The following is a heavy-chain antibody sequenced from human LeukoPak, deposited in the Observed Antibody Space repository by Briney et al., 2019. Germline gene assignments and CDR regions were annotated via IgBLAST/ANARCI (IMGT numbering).Heavy chain of an antibody. D-gene: IGHD2/OR15-2a*01. Sequence: ASVTVSCKASGYTFTSYDINWVRQAPGQGLEWMGWMNPNSGNTGYAQKFQGRVTMTRNTSISTAYMELSSLRSEDTAVYYCARVSMTDYYYYMDVWGKGTTVTISS. V-gene: IGHV1-8*01. CDR2: MNPNSGNT. CDR1: GYTFTSYD. J-gene: IGHJ6*03. CDR3: ARVSMTDYYYYMDV.